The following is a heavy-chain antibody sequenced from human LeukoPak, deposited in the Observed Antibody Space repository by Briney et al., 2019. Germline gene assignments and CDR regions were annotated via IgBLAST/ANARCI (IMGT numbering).Heavy chain of an antibody. D-gene: IGHD1-26*01. CDR1: GFTFHGYV. V-gene: IGHV3-43*02. Sequence: GGSLRLSCAASGFTFHGYVLHWVRQGPGKGLEWVSLVSGDGGTTDYADSVKGRFTISRDNSKNSLYLQLNILRTEDTALYYCVKDSGTYQAPFDYWGQGTLVTVSS. J-gene: IGHJ4*02. CDR3: VKDSGTYQAPFDY. CDR2: VSGDGGTT.